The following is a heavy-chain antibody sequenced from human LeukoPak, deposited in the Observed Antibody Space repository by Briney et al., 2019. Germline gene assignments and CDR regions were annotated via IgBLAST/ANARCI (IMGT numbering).Heavy chain of an antibody. Sequence: SQTLSLTCTVSGGSISSGSYYWSRIRQPAGKGLEWIGRIYTSGSTNYNPSLKSRVTISVDTSKNQFSLKLSSVTAADTAVYYCASGIAAPKDWGQGTLVTVSS. CDR1: GGSISSGSYY. CDR2: IYTSGST. J-gene: IGHJ4*02. CDR3: ASGIAAPKD. V-gene: IGHV4-61*02. D-gene: IGHD6-13*01.